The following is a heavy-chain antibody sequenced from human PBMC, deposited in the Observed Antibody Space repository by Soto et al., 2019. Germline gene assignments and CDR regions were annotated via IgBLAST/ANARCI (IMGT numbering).Heavy chain of an antibody. CDR1: GGTFNIYN. CDR3: ARDETGASYYYYYGMDV. J-gene: IGHJ6*02. CDR2: ILPIFGTT. Sequence: QVQLVQSGAEVKKPGSSVKVSCKASGGTFNIYNINWVRQAPGQGLEWMGGILPIFGTTNYAQRFQGRLTIIADDSTSTAYMELSSLRSEDTAVYYCARDETGASYYYYYGMDVWGQGTTVTVTS. V-gene: IGHV1-69*01. D-gene: IGHD7-27*01.